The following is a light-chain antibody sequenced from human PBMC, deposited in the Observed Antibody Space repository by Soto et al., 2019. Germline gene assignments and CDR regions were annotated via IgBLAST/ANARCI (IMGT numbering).Light chain of an antibody. Sequence: QSVLTQPPSASGTPGQRVTISCSGSSSNIGSKTVNWYQQLPGTAPKVLIYSNNQRPSGVPDRFSGSKSGTSGSLAISGLQSEDEADDYCAAWDDTLNGWVFGGGTKLTVL. CDR1: SSNIGSKT. CDR2: SNN. J-gene: IGLJ3*02. CDR3: AAWDDTLNGWV. V-gene: IGLV1-44*01.